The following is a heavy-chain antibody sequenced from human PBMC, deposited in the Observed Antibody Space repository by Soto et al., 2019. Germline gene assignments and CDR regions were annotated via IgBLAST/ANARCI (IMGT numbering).Heavy chain of an antibody. V-gene: IGHV3-30-3*01. CDR1: GFTFSTHA. CDR2: ISYDGTTK. D-gene: IGHD6-13*01. J-gene: IGHJ5*02. CDR3: ARDWRTAGTTGWFDP. Sequence: QEQVVESGGGVVQPGGSLRLSCAASGFTFSTHAMHWVRQAPGRGLEWVAIISYDGTTKDYADSVKGRFTISRDNSKNAVYLQMNSLRSEDTALYYCARDWRTAGTTGWFDPWGQGTLVTVSS.